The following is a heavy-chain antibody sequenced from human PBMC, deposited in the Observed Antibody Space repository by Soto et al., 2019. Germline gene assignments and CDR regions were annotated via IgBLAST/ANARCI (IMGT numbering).Heavy chain of an antibody. Sequence: QVQLMEPGGGVVQPGGSRRLSYATSGFIFSSYSMHWFRQAPGKGLEWVAAISSDGGTKLYTDSVKGRFAISRDNSKNTLYLQMNNLRVEDTAVYYCAREVVTTQWYFDNWGQGTLVTVSS. J-gene: IGHJ4*02. CDR3: AREVVTTQWYFDN. V-gene: IGHV3-30*09. CDR2: ISSDGGTK. D-gene: IGHD1-1*01. CDR1: GFIFSSYS.